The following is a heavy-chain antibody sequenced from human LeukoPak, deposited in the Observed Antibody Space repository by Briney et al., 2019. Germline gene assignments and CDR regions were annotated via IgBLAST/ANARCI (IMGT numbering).Heavy chain of an antibody. Sequence: GESLKVSCKASGYTFTGYYMHWVRQAPGQGLEWMGWINPNSGGTNHAQKFQGWVTMTRDTSISTAYMELSRLRSDDTAVYYCARETLYSGYDPDPRGAFDYWGQGTLVTVSS. J-gene: IGHJ4*02. V-gene: IGHV1-2*04. CDR1: GYTFTGYY. CDR2: INPNSGGT. CDR3: ARETLYSGYDPDPRGAFDY. D-gene: IGHD5-12*01.